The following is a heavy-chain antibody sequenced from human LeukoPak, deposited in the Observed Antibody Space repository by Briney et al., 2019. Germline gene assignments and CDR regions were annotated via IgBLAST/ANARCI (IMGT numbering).Heavy chain of an antibody. J-gene: IGHJ4*02. Sequence: GGSLRLSCAASGFTFSSYSMNWVRQAPGKGLEWVSSISSSSSYIYYADSVKGRFTISRDNAKNSLYLQMNSLRAEDTAVYYCARAGDIVVVPAAPFDYWDQGTLVTVSS. V-gene: IGHV3-21*01. CDR2: ISSSSSYI. D-gene: IGHD2-2*01. CDR1: GFTFSSYS. CDR3: ARAGDIVVVPAAPFDY.